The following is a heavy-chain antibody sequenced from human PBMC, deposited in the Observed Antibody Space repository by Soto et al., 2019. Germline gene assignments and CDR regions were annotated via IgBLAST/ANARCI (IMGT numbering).Heavy chain of an antibody. CDR2: IWYDGSNK. D-gene: IGHD3-3*01. CDR3: ARDLLKGDFWAFDP. V-gene: IGHV3-33*01. J-gene: IGHJ5*02. Sequence: GGSLRLSCAASGFTFSSYGMHRVRQAPGKGLEWVAVIWYDGSNKYYADSVKGRFTISRDNSKNTLCLQMNSLRAEDTAVYYCARDLLKGDFWAFDPWGQGTLVAVSS. CDR1: GFTFSSYG.